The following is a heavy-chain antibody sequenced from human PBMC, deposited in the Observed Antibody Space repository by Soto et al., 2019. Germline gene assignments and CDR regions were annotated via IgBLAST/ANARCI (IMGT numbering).Heavy chain of an antibody. CDR1: GGSISSSSYY. Sequence: QLQLQESGPGLVKPSETLSLTCTVSGGSISSSSYYWGWIRQPPGKGLEWIGSIYYSGSTYYNPSLKSRVTISVDTSKNQFSLKLSSVTAADTAVYYCARQVPFYGDYPYFDYWGQGTLVTVSS. CDR3: ARQVPFYGDYPYFDY. CDR2: IYYSGST. V-gene: IGHV4-39*01. D-gene: IGHD4-17*01. J-gene: IGHJ4*02.